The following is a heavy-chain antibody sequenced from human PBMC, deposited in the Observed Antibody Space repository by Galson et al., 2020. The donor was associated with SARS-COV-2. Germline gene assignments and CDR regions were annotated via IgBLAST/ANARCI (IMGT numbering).Heavy chain of an antibody. D-gene: IGHD3-3*01. CDR2: MNPNSGNT. V-gene: IGHV1-8*01. J-gene: IGHJ6*02. Sequence: ASVTVSCKASGYTFTSYDINWVRQATGQGLAWMGWMNPNSGNTGYAQKFQGRVTMTMNTSISTAYMELSSLRSEDTAVYYCARDFGFGVVLYGMDVWGQGTTVTVSS. CDR1: GYTFTSYD. CDR3: ARDFGFGVVLYGMDV.